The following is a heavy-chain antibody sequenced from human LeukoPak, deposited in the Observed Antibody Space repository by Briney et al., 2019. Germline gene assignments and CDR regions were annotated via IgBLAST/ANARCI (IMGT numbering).Heavy chain of an antibody. CDR3: ARARSSYGYGDAFDI. V-gene: IGHV3-30*03. CDR2: ISYDGSSK. Sequence: GGSLRLSCAASGFTFSDYYISWTRQAPGKGLEWVAVISYDGSSKYYADSVKGRFTISRDNSKNTLYLQMNSLRAEDTAVYYCARARSSYGYGDAFDIWGQGTMVTVSS. J-gene: IGHJ3*02. D-gene: IGHD5-18*01. CDR1: GFTFSDYY.